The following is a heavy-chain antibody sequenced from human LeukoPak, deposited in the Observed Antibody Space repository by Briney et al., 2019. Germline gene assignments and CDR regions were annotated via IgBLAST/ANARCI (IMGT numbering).Heavy chain of an antibody. V-gene: IGHV3-30*18. Sequence: GGSLRLSCAASGFTFSNYWMTWVRQAPGKGLEWVAIISSDGTNKYYADSVKGRFTISRDNSKNTLYLQMSSLRAEDTAMYYCAKDRGSSWFTPFDHWGQGTLVTVSS. CDR1: GFTFSNYW. CDR2: ISSDGTNK. CDR3: AKDRGSSWFTPFDH. J-gene: IGHJ4*02. D-gene: IGHD6-13*01.